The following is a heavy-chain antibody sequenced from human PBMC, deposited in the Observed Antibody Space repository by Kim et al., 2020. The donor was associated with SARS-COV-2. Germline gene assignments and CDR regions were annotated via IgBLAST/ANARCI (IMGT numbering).Heavy chain of an antibody. D-gene: IGHD6-13*01. J-gene: IGHJ4*02. CDR3: ASSYQLLYGDIAAAGTDGGY. V-gene: IGHV1-69*04. Sequence: SVKVSCKASGGTFSSYAISWVRQAPGQGLEWMGRIIPILGIANYAQKFQGRVTITADKSTSTAYMELSSLRSEDTAVYYCASSYQLLYGDIAAAGTDGGYWGQGTLVTVSS. CDR1: GGTFSSYA. CDR2: IIPILGIA.